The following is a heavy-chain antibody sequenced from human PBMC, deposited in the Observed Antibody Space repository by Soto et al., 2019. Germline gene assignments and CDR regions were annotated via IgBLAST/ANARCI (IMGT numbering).Heavy chain of an antibody. V-gene: IGHV3-66*02. CDR2: IYSGGST. Sequence: GGSLRLSCAASGFTVSSNYMSWVRQAPGKGLEWVSVIYSGGSTYYADSVKGRFTISRDNSKNTLYLQMNSLRAEDTAVYYCARDRRKVGATLDAFDIWGQWTMVTVSS. CDR3: ARDRRKVGATLDAFDI. CDR1: GFTVSSNY. J-gene: IGHJ3*02. D-gene: IGHD1-26*01.